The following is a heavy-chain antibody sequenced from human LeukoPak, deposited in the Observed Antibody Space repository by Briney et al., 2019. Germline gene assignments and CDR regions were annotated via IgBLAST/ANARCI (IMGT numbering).Heavy chain of an antibody. D-gene: IGHD3-3*01. CDR3: ARADVGVVGSDY. CDR2: IIPIFGTA. CDR1: GGTFISYA. Sequence: SVKVSCKASGGTFISYAISWVRQAPGQGLEWMGGIIPIFGTANYAQKFQGRVTITADESTSTAYMELSSLRSEDTAVYYCARADVGVVGSDYWGQGTLVTVSS. V-gene: IGHV1-69*13. J-gene: IGHJ4*02.